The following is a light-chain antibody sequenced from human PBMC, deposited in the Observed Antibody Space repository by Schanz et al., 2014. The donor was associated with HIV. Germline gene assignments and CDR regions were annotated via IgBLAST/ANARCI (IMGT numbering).Light chain of an antibody. CDR3: LQDSSKPYT. CDR1: QSTSEW. V-gene: IGKV1-5*03. J-gene: IGKJ2*01. Sequence: DIQMTQSPSTLSASIGDRITITCRASQSTSEWLAWYQQKPGQAPNLLISEASTLESGVPSRFSGSGSGTDFALTISSLQPEDFATYYCLQDSSKPYTFGQGTNLEIK. CDR2: EAS.